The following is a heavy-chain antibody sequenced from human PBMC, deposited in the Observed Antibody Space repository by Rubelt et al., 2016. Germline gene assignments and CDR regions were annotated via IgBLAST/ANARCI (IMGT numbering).Heavy chain of an antibody. CDR3: AKHTESRLSGDFDF. CDR2: IYYSGST. CDR1: GGSISSGVYY. Sequence: QEQLQQSGPGLVKPSETLSLTCTFSGGSISSGVYYWSWIRQHPGKGLEWIGYIYYSGSTYYNPSLKSRVTISVDTSKNQFSLKLSSVTAADTAVYYCAKHTESRLSGDFDFWGQGILVTVSS. J-gene: IGHJ5*01. D-gene: IGHD7-27*01. V-gene: IGHV4-31*03.